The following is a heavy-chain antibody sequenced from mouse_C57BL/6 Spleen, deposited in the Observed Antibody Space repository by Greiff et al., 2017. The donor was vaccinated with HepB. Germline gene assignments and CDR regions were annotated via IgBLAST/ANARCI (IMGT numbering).Heavy chain of an antibody. CDR2: IDPSDSET. CDR1: GYTFTSYW. J-gene: IGHJ1*03. V-gene: IGHV1-52*01. D-gene: IGHD1-1*01. CDR3: AHYYGSSYGYFDV. Sequence: QVQLQQPGAELVRPGSSVKLSCKASGYTFTSYWMHWGKQRPIQGLEWIGNIDPSDSETHYNQKFKDKATLTVDKSSSTAYMQLSSLTSEDSAVYYCAHYYGSSYGYFDVWGTGTTVTVSS.